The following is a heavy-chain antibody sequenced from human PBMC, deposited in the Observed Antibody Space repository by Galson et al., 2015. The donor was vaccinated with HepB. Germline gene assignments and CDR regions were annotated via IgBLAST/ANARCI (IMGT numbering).Heavy chain of an antibody. CDR3: ARRIGDPRSDYYYDIDV. CDR1: GYSFSNYW. CDR2: IYPGDSDT. V-gene: IGHV5-51*01. J-gene: IGHJ6*02. D-gene: IGHD3-3*01. Sequence: QSGAEVKKPGESLKISCKGSGYSFSNYWIGWVRQMPGKGLEWMGIIYPGDSDTRYSPSFQGQVTISADKSISTAYLQWSSLKASDTAMYYCARRIGDPRSDYYYDIDVWGQGTTVTVSS.